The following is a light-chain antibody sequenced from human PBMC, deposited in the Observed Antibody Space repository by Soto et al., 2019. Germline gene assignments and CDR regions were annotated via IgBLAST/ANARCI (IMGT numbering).Light chain of an antibody. CDR2: EVS. Sequence: QSALTQPPSASGSLGQSVTISCTGTINDVGGYNYVSWYQQHPGKAPKLLIYEVSKRPSGVPDRFSGSKSGNTASLTVSGLQAEDEADYYCNSYAGSNNGVFGGGTKVTVL. J-gene: IGLJ2*01. CDR1: INDVGGYNY. V-gene: IGLV2-8*01. CDR3: NSYAGSNNGV.